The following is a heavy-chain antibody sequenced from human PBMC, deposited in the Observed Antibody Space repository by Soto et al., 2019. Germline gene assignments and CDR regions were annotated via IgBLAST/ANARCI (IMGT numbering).Heavy chain of an antibody. D-gene: IGHD3-22*01. V-gene: IGHV3-30*18. CDR1: GLTFSSYG. J-gene: IGHJ4*02. CDR2: ISYDGSNE. Sequence: QVQLVESGGGVVQPGGSLRLSCAASGLTFSSYGMHWVRQAPGKGLEWVAHISYDGSNEHYVDSVKGRFTISRDNSKNTLYLQMTSLRAEDTAVYYCAEDSYYHDRPGYYIFDYWGQGTLVTVSS. CDR3: AEDSYYHDRPGYYIFDY.